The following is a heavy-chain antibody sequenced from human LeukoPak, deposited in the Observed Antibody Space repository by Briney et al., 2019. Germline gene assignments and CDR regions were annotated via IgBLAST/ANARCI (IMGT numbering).Heavy chain of an antibody. J-gene: IGHJ3*02. CDR3: ARDVVKVTTFPDAFDI. CDR1: GYTFTGYY. V-gene: IGHV1-2*02. Sequence: ASVKVSCKASGYTFTGYYMHWVRQAPGQGLEWMGWINPNNGGTNYAQKFQGRVTMTRDTSISTAYMELSRLRSDDTAVYYCARDVVKVTTFPDAFDIWGQGIMVTVSS. CDR2: INPNNGGT. D-gene: IGHD4-17*01.